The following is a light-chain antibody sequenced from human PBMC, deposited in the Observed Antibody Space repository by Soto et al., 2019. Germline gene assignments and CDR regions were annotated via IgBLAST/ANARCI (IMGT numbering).Light chain of an antibody. V-gene: IGLV2-8*01. CDR2: EVS. CDR1: SSDVGNYKY. Sequence: QSALTQPASVSGSPGQSITISCTGTSSDVGNYKYVSWYQQHPGKAPKLMIYEVSNRPSGVPDRFSGSKSGSTASLTVSGLQAEDEADYFCSSYAGSKNFILFGGGTKLTVL. CDR3: SSYAGSKNFIL. J-gene: IGLJ2*01.